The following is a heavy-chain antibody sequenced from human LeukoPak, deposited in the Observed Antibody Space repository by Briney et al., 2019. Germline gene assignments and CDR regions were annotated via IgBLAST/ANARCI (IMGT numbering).Heavy chain of an antibody. CDR2: VNPNSGYT. CDR1: GYTFTSYY. CDR3: AGASRSYRRFDP. V-gene: IGHV1-2*02. J-gene: IGHJ5*02. Sequence: ASVKVSCKASGYTFTSYYMHWVRQAPGQGLEWMGFVNPNSGYTNYAQKFQGSVTMTRATSISTVYMELSRLRSGDTALYYCAGASRSYRRFDPWGQGTLVTVSS. D-gene: IGHD3-10*01.